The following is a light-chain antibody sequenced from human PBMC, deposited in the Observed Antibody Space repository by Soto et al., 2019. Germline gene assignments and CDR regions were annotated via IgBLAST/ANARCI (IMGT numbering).Light chain of an antibody. CDR3: AAWDDGLDGPV. CDR2: TNN. Sequence: QSVLTQPPSRSGTPGQRVTISCSGSSSNIGSNAVHWYQLLPGTAPKLLIHTNNQRPSGVPDRFSGSKSGTSASLAIGGLRSEDEADYSCAAWDDGLDGPVFGGGTKVTVL. J-gene: IGLJ2*01. V-gene: IGLV1-44*01. CDR1: SSNIGSNA.